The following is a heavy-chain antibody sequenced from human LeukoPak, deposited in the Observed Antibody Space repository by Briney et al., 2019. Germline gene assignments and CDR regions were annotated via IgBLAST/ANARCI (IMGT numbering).Heavy chain of an antibody. CDR2: IKPDGSGK. D-gene: IGHD3-22*01. CDR3: ATFSSVNYPKEPFNI. V-gene: IGHV3-7*01. CDR1: GFTFSNNW. J-gene: IGHJ3*02. Sequence: PGGSLRLSCAASGFTFSNNWMSWVRQTPGKGLEWVAKIKPDGSGKSYVDSVKGRFTISRDNAKNTLYLQMSGLRPEDTALYYCATFSSVNYPKEPFNIWGQGTLVTVSS.